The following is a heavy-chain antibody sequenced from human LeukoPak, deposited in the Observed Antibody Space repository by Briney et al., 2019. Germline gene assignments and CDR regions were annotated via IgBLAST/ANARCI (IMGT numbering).Heavy chain of an antibody. J-gene: IGHJ6*02. CDR3: ARYERIGSCTGGGCYYGLDV. CDR2: INYSGSS. V-gene: IGHV4-59*02. CDR1: GVSVRSYY. Sequence: PSETLSLTCTVSGVSVRSYYWCWIRQSPGKGLQWIGYINYSGSSNYNPSLKSRVTMAVDTSSNQVSLRLTSVTAVDTAVYYCARYERIGSCTGGGCYYGLDVWGQGTTVTVSS. D-gene: IGHD2-8*02.